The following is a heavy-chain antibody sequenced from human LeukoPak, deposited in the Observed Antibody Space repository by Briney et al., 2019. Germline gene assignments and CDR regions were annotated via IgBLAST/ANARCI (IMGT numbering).Heavy chain of an antibody. CDR2: IYYSGST. CDR1: GGSISSYY. V-gene: IGHV4-59*01. D-gene: IGHD4/OR15-4a*01. J-gene: IGHJ3*02. Sequence: SETLSLTCTVSGGSISSYYWSWIRQPPGKGLEWIGYIYYSGSTNYNPSLKSRVTISVDTSKNQSSPKLSSVTAADTAVYYCAREYGGDAFDIWGQGTMVTVSS. CDR3: AREYGGDAFDI.